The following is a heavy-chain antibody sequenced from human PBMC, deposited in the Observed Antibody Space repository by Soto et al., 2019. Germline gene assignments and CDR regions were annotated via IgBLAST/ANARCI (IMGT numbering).Heavy chain of an antibody. Sequence: QLQLQESGPGLVKPSETLSLTCTVSGGSISNSSYYWGWIRQPPGKGLEWIGNIYYTATSYSNPSVKGRVTLSVDTSKNQFSLKLNSMTAADTAVFYCTRLQRRWLSSDSWGQGTLVTASS. V-gene: IGHV4-39*01. CDR2: IYYTATS. J-gene: IGHJ4*02. CDR1: GGSISNSSYY. CDR3: TRLQRRWLSSDS. D-gene: IGHD5-12*01.